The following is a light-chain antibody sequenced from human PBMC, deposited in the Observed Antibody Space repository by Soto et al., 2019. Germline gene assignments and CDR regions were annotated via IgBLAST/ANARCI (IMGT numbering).Light chain of an antibody. CDR2: GAS. J-gene: IGKJ1*01. CDR1: QSVSSN. CDR3: KQYNNWPPWT. V-gene: IGKV3-15*01. Sequence: EIVMTQSPATLSVSPGERATLSCRASQSVSSNLAWYQQKPGQAPRLLIYGASTRATGIPARFSGSGSGTEFTLTISSLQSEDFAFYYCKQYNNWPPWTFGKGTKVKIK.